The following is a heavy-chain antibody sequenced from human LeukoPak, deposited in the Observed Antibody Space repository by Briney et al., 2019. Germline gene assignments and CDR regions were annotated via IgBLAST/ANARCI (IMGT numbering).Heavy chain of an antibody. CDR1: GFTFSSYA. D-gene: IGHD3-10*01. CDR2: ISGSGGST. CDR3: AKDSFSTGFGELLLFDY. V-gene: IGHV3-23*01. J-gene: IGHJ4*02. Sequence: GGSLRLSCAASGFTFSSYAMSWVRQAPGKGLEWVSAISGSGGSTYYADSVKGRFTISRDNSKNTLYLQMNSLRAEDTAVYYCAKDSFSTGFGELLLFDYWGQGTLVTVSS.